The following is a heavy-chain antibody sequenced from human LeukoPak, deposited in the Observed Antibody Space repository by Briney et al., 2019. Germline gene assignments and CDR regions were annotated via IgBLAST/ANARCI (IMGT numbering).Heavy chain of an antibody. CDR3: ARDHVAPGLIFDF. D-gene: IGHD2-21*01. Sequence: GGSLRLSYAASGFTFSSHWMSWVGQAPGKGLEWVANINQDGREKHYVDSAKGRFTISRDNAQNSLFLQMDNLRAEDSAVYYGARDHVAPGLIFDFWGQGTVVTVSS. J-gene: IGHJ4*02. V-gene: IGHV3-7*01. CDR2: INQDGREK. CDR1: GFTFSSHW.